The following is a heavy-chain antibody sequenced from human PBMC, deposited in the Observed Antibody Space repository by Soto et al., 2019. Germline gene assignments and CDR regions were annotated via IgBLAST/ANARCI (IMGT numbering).Heavy chain of an antibody. CDR3: ARAKLCNTLSCPHSFDT. CDR2: VYHTGST. Sequence: QVLLQELGPGLINASGTLSLTCGVSGGSISTNNWWSWVRQTPGQGLEWIAEVYHTGSTNYNPSLKSRLTISVDKSENQFSLRLTSVTAADSAVYYCARAKLCNTLSCPHSFDTWGQGTLVSVSS. J-gene: IGHJ4*02. V-gene: IGHV4-4*02. CDR1: GGSISTNNW. D-gene: IGHD2-15*01.